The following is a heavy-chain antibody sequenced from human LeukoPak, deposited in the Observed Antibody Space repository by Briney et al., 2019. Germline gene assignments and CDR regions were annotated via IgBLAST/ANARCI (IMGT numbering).Heavy chain of an antibody. CDR3: ARHPRPRGVIIKHFNWFDP. Sequence: PSETLSLTCAVYGGSFSGYYWSWIRQPPGKGLEWIGEINHSGSTNYNPSLKSRVTISVDTSKNQFSLKLSSVTAADTAVYYCARHPRPRGVIIKHFNWFDPWGQGTLVTVSS. J-gene: IGHJ5*02. V-gene: IGHV4-34*01. CDR2: INHSGST. D-gene: IGHD3-10*01. CDR1: GGSFSGYY.